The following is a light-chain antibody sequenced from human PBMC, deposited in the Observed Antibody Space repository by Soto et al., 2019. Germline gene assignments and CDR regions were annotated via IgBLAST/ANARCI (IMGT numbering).Light chain of an antibody. CDR1: QRVSGS. V-gene: IGKV3-11*01. J-gene: IGKJ1*01. CDR3: EQYNNWPWT. Sequence: EIVLTLSPATLSLSPGETATLYCRVSQRVSGSLPWYQQKPGQAPRLLIYDAAIMATGIPARFSGSGSGTDFTLTSSSLQSEDFSVYYCEQYNNWPWTVGQGTKVDIK. CDR2: DAA.